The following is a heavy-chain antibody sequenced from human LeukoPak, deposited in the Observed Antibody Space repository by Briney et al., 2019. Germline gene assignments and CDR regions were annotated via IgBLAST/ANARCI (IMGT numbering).Heavy chain of an antibody. J-gene: IGHJ4*02. Sequence: PSDTLSLTCAVYGGSFSGYYWSWIRQPPGKGLECIGEINHSGSTNYNPSLKSRVTISVDTSKNQFSLKLSSVTAADTAVYYCARSRPRLYYYDSSGYSPFDYWGQGTLVTVSS. CDR3: ARSRPRLYYYDSSGYSPFDY. CDR2: INHSGST. D-gene: IGHD3-22*01. V-gene: IGHV4-34*01. CDR1: GGSFSGYY.